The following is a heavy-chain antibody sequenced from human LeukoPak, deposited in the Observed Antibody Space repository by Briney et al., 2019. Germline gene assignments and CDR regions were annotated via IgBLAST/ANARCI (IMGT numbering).Heavy chain of an antibody. CDR3: AKDTLPGDSGSYPDAFDI. CDR2: ISWNSGSI. Sequence: SLRLSCAASGFTFDDYAMHWVRQVPGKGLEWVSGISWNSGSIGYADSVKGRFTISRDNAKNSLYLQMNSLRAEDMALYYCAKDTLPGDSGSYPDAFDIWGQGTMVTVSS. CDR1: GFTFDDYA. J-gene: IGHJ3*02. D-gene: IGHD1-26*01. V-gene: IGHV3-9*03.